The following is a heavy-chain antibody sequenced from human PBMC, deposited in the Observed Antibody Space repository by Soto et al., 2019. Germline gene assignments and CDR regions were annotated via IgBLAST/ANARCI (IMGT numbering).Heavy chain of an antibody. V-gene: IGHV2-26*01. CDR3: ARSGGRTYYSGSGSRNWIEP. Sequence: QVTLRESGPVRVKPTETLTLTCTVSGFSLSNPRMGVSWLRQTPGKALEWLADIIANDEKSYSTSLKSRLAISKDTTRSQVVLTMTNVDPLDSGTYYWARSGGRTYYSGSGSRNWIEPWGQGTLVTVSS. J-gene: IGHJ5*02. CDR2: IIANDEK. D-gene: IGHD3-10*01. CDR1: GFSLSNPRMG.